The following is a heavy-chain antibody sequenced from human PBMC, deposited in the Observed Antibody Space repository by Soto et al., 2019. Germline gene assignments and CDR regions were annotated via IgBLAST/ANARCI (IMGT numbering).Heavy chain of an antibody. D-gene: IGHD3-3*01. J-gene: IGHJ6*02. Sequence: SETLSLTCSVSGGSISCYYWSWIRQPPGKGLEWIGYIYYSGSTKYNPSLKSRITISIDTSKNQFSLKLSSVTAADTAVYYCAALWTGFYGMDVWGQGTMVTVSS. CDR3: AALWTGFYGMDV. V-gene: IGHV4-59*01. CDR1: GGSISCYY. CDR2: IYYSGST.